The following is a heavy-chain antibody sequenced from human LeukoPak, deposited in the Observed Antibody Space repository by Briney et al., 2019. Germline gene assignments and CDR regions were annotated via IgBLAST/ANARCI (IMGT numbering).Heavy chain of an antibody. CDR1: GFTFSSYG. J-gene: IGHJ4*02. D-gene: IGHD3-10*01. Sequence: SGGSLRLSCAASGFTFSSYGMHWVRQAPGKGLEWVAVISYDGSNKYYADSVKGRFTISRDNSKNTLYLQMNSLRAEDTAVYYCAKDSAELWFGTDRYFDYWGQGTLVTVSS. CDR2: ISYDGSNK. V-gene: IGHV3-30*18. CDR3: AKDSAELWFGTDRYFDY.